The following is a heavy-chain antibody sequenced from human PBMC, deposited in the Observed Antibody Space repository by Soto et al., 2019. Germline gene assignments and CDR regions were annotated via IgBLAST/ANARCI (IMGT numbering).Heavy chain of an antibody. D-gene: IGHD6-13*01. CDR3: ARGPRGSSWHFDY. V-gene: IGHV1-3*01. Sequence: QVQLVQSGAEVKKPGASMKVSCKASGYTFTSYAMHWVRQAPGQRLEWMGWINAGNGNTKYSQKFQGRVTITRDTSASTAYMELSSLRSEDTAVYYCARGPRGSSWHFDYWGQGTLVTVSS. CDR2: INAGNGNT. CDR1: GYTFTSYA. J-gene: IGHJ4*02.